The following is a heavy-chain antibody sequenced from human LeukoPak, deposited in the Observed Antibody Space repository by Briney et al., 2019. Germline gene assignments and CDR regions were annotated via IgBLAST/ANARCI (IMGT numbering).Heavy chain of an antibody. D-gene: IGHD3-10*01. CDR3: ARGGEELWFGELLFWFDP. J-gene: IGHJ5*02. V-gene: IGHV4-59*01. CDR1: GGSFSSYY. Sequence: PSETLSLTCTVSGGSFSSYYWSWIRQPPGKGLEWIGYIYYSGSTNYNPSLKGRVTISVDTSKNQFSLKLSSVTAADTAVYYCARGGEELWFGELLFWFDPWGQGTLVTVSS. CDR2: IYYSGST.